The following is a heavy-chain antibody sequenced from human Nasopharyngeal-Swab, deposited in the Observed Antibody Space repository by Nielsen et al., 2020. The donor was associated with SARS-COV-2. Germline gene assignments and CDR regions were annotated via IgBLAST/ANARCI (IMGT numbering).Heavy chain of an antibody. Sequence: ASVNVSCKASGYTFTSYDINWVRQATGQGLEWMGWMNPNSGNAGYAQKFQGRVTMTRNTSISTAYMELSSLRSEDTAVYYCARGPIVQLERYYYMDVWGKGTTVTVSS. V-gene: IGHV1-8*01. D-gene: IGHD1-1*01. CDR2: MNPNSGNA. CDR1: GYTFTSYD. J-gene: IGHJ6*03. CDR3: ARGPIVQLERYYYMDV.